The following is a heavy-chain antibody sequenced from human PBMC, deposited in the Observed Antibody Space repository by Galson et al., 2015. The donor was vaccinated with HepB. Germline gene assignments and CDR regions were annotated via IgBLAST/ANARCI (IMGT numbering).Heavy chain of an antibody. CDR1: GFIFRNYA. D-gene: IGHD1-26*01. J-gene: IGHJ4*02. Sequence: SLRLSCAASGFIFRNYAMTWVRQAPGKGLEWVSALTGSGGMTFYADSVKGRFTVSRDNSKNTMYLQMNSLRVEDTAVYYCAKFRGSGSYKSYWSDYWGQGTRATVSS. CDR3: AKFRGSGSYKSYWSDY. CDR2: LTGSGGMT. V-gene: IGHV3-23*01.